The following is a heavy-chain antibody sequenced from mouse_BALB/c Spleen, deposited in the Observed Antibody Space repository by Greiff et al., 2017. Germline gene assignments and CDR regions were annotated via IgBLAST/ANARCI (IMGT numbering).Heavy chain of an antibody. CDR3: ARGIYYYGSSYLFDY. J-gene: IGHJ2*01. Sequence: QVQLQQSGAELMKPGASVKISCKATGYTFSSYWIEWVKQRPGHGLEWIGEILPGSGSTNYNEKFKGKATFTADTSSNTAYMQLSSLTSEDSAVYYCARGIYYYGSSYLFDYWGQGTTLTVSS. CDR2: ILPGSGST. D-gene: IGHD1-1*01. CDR1: GYTFSSYW. V-gene: IGHV1-9*01.